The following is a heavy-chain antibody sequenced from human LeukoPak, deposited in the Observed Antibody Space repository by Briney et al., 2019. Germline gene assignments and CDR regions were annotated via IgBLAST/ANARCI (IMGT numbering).Heavy chain of an antibody. CDR1: GFTFSSYA. CDR2: ISGSGGST. J-gene: IGHJ5*02. Sequence: PGGSLRLSCAASGFTFSSYAMSWVRQAPGKGLEWVSAISGSGGSTYYADSGKGRFTISRDNSKNTLYLQMNSLRAEDTAVYYCAKSLPLVVAASDNWFDPWGQGTLVTVSS. D-gene: IGHD2-15*01. CDR3: AKSLPLVVAASDNWFDP. V-gene: IGHV3-23*01.